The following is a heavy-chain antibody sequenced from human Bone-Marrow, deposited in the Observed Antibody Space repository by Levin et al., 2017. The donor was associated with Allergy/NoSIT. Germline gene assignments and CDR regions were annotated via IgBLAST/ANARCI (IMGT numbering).Heavy chain of an antibody. Sequence: GGSLRLSCAVSGFTVSNNYMSWVRQAPGKGLEWVSEIYSAGSTYYAASVRGRFTISRDNSKNTLFLQMNSLRADDTAVYYCARGGPYGYWGQGTLVTVSS. CDR3: ARGGPYGY. V-gene: IGHV3-53*01. D-gene: IGHD3-16*01. CDR2: IYSAGST. CDR1: GFTVSNNY. J-gene: IGHJ4*02.